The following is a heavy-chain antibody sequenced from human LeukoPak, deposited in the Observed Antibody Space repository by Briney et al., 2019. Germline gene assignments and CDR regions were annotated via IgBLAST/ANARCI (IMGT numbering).Heavy chain of an antibody. CDR2: IIPIFGTA. J-gene: IGHJ4*02. CDR1: GGTFSSYA. D-gene: IGHD1-26*01. V-gene: IGHV1-69*05. Sequence: ASVKVSCKASGGTFSSYAISWVRQAPGQGLEWMGGIIPIFGTANYAQKFQGRVTITTDESTSTAYMELSSLRSEDTAVYYCARMLWELFTFDYWGQGTLVTVSS. CDR3: ARMLWELFTFDY.